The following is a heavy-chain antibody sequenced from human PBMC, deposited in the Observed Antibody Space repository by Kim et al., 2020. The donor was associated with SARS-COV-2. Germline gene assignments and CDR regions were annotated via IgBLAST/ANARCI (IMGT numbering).Heavy chain of an antibody. V-gene: IGHV4-39*01. CDR2: IYYSGST. CDR3: ARASFGYTKQAGATYYYYGMDV. J-gene: IGHJ6*02. Sequence: SETLSLTCTVSGGSISSSSYYWGWIRQPPGKGLEWIGSIYYSGSTYYNPSLKSRVTISVDTSKNQFSLKLSSVTAADTAVYYCARASFGYTKQAGATYYYYGMDVWGQGTTVTVSS. CDR1: GGSISSSSYY. D-gene: IGHD3-16*02.